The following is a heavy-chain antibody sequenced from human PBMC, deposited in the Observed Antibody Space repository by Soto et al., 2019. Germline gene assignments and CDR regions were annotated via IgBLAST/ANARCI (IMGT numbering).Heavy chain of an antibody. CDR1: GGSFNGYY. CDR3: ARDPEVVVVAAISYGMDV. J-gene: IGHJ6*02. CDR2: INHSGST. V-gene: IGHV4-34*01. D-gene: IGHD2-15*01. Sequence: SETLSLTCAVYGGSFNGYYWSWIRQPPGKGLEWIGEINHSGSTNYNPSLKSRVTISVDTSKNQFSLKLSSVTAADTAVYYCARDPEVVVVAAISYGMDVWGQGTTVTVSS.